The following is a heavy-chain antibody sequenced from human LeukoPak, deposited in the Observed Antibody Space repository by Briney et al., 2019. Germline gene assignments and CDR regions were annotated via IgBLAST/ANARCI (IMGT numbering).Heavy chain of an antibody. V-gene: IGHV4-34*01. D-gene: IGHD2-2*01. CDR2: INHSGST. CDR1: GGSIRSSF. Sequence: KTSETLSLTCTVSGGSIRSSFWSWIRQPPGKGLEWIGEINHSGSTNYNPSLKSRVTISVDTSKNQFSLKLSSVTAADTAVYYCARSRRETYCSSTSCAKYYFDYWGQGTLVTVSS. CDR3: ARSRRETYCSSTSCAKYYFDY. J-gene: IGHJ4*02.